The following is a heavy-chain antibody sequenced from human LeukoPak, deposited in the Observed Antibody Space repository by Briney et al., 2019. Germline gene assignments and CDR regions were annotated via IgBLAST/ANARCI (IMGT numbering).Heavy chain of an antibody. J-gene: IGHJ4*02. Sequence: SETLSLTCTVSGGSISSYYWSWIRQPAGKGLEWIGRIYTSGSTNYNPSLKSRVTMSVDTSKNQFSLKLSSVTAADTAVNYCARVNYYYDSSGYYYFDYWGQGTLVTVSS. D-gene: IGHD3-22*01. CDR2: IYTSGST. CDR1: GGSISSYY. V-gene: IGHV4-4*07. CDR3: ARVNYYYDSSGYYYFDY.